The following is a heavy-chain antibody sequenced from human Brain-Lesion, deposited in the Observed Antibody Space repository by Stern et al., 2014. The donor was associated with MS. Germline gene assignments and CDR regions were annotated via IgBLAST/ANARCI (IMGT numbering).Heavy chain of an antibody. CDR2: IFNSGST. Sequence: MQLVESGPGLVKPSQTLSLSCTVSGGSISSGGYYWSWIRPPAGMGLEGIGRIFNSGSTSYHPSPKRRVTTSNTTSKNQFSLRLNSMTAADTAVYYCARGRVVPGFQYYATDVWGQGTTVIVSS. CDR3: ARGRVVPGFQYYATDV. J-gene: IGHJ6*02. D-gene: IGHD2-2*01. V-gene: IGHV4-61*02. CDR1: GGSISSGGYY.